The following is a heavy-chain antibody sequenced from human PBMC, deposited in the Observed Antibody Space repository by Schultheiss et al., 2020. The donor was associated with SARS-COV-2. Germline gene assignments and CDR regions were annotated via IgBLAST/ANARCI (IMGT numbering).Heavy chain of an antibody. D-gene: IGHD2-21*02. Sequence: GGSLRLSCAASGFTFSSYSMNWVRQAPGKGLEWVSAISGSGGSTYYADSVKGRFTISRDNSKNTLYLQMNSLRAEDTAVYYCAKDRAYCGGDCPYYYYVMDVWGQGTTVTVSS. CDR2: ISGSGGST. J-gene: IGHJ6*02. CDR3: AKDRAYCGGDCPYYYYVMDV. CDR1: GFTFSSYS. V-gene: IGHV3-23*01.